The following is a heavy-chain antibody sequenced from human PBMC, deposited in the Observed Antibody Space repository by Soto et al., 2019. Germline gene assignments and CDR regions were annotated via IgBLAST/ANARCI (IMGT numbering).Heavy chain of an antibody. CDR3: AITSRHQSLCDP. CDR2: INHRGST. CDR1: GGSFSGYS. J-gene: IGHJ5*02. D-gene: IGHD2-2*01. V-gene: IGHV4-34*01. Sequence: PSETLSLTCAVFGGSFSGYSWSWIRQPPGKGLEWIGEINHRGSTNYNPSLKSRVTTSVDTSKNQFSLKLTSMTAADTAVYYCAITSRHQSLCDPCYQGTLRTVST.